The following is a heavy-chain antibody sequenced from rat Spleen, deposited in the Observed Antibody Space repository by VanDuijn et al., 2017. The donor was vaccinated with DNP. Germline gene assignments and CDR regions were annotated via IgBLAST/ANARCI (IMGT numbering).Heavy chain of an antibody. Sequence: QVQLKESGPGLVQPSQTLSLTCTVSGFSLPNYHVHWVRQPQGKGPEWMGRIQSGGNTDYNSALKSRLSISRDTSKSQVFLKMNSVQTEDTAMYFCARIGGANWGYYFDYWGQGVMVTVSS. D-gene: IGHD5-1*01. CDR1: GFSLPNYH. V-gene: IGHV2-27*01. CDR2: IQSGGNT. CDR3: ARIGGANWGYYFDY. J-gene: IGHJ2*01.